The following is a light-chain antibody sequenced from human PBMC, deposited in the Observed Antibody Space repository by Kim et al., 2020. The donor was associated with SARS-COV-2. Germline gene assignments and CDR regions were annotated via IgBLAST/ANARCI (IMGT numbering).Light chain of an antibody. CDR1: QSVRTN. V-gene: IGKV3-15*01. J-gene: IGKJ2*03. CDR3: QQYNDWPPMYS. Sequence: SPGESAPLSCRASQSVRTNLAWYLQKPGQAPRLLIYGASTRATGIPARFSGSGSGTEFTLTISSLQSEDFAVYYCQQYNDWPPMYSFGQGTKLEI. CDR2: GAS.